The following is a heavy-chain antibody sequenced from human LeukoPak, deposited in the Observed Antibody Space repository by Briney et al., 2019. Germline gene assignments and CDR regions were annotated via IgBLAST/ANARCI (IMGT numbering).Heavy chain of an antibody. CDR2: IYAGNGNT. D-gene: IGHD6-19*01. J-gene: IGHJ4*02. CDR3: ARATVAVPFDY. CDR1: GYTFTSYA. Sequence: ASVKVSCKASGYTFTSYAMHWVRQAPGQRLEWMGWIYAGNGNTKYSQKFQGRVTITRDTSASTAYMELSSLRSEDTAVYYCARATVAVPFDYWGQGTLVTVSS. V-gene: IGHV1-3*01.